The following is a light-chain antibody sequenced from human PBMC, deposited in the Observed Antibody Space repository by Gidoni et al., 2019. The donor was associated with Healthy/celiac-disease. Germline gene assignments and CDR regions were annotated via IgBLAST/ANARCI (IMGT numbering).Light chain of an antibody. J-gene: IGKJ4*01. CDR2: DAA. CDR1: QSVSSY. CDR3: QKRSNQLT. Sequence: EIVLTPSPATLSLSPGERATRACRASQSVSSYFAWYQQQPGQAPRDLIYDAANRATGIPARCSGSGSGTDFTRTISSLEPEDFEGYYCQKRSNQLTFGGGTKVEIK. V-gene: IGKV3-11*01.